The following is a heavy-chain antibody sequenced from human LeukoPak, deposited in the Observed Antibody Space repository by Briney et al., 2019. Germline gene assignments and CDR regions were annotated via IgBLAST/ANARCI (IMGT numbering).Heavy chain of an antibody. CDR2: IIPIFGTA. Sequence: SVKVSCKASGGTFSSYAISWVRQAPGQGLEWMGGIIPIFGTANYAQKFQGRVTITTDESTSTAYMELSSLRSEDTAVYYCARGRRFLEWLPIDYWGQGTLVTVSS. V-gene: IGHV1-69*05. D-gene: IGHD3-3*01. J-gene: IGHJ4*02. CDR1: GGTFSSYA. CDR3: ARGRRFLEWLPIDY.